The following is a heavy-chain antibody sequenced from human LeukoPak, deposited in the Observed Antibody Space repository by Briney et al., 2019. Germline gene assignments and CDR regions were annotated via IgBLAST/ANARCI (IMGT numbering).Heavy chain of an antibody. CDR2: INHSGGT. CDR3: AKGASYYYDNSWFDP. Sequence: SETLSLTCAVYGGSFSGYYWSWIRQPPGKGLEWIGEINHSGGTNYNPSLKSRVNISVDTSKNQFSLKLSSVTAADTAVYYCAKGASYYYDNSWFDPWGQGTLVTVSS. D-gene: IGHD3-22*01. V-gene: IGHV4-34*01. CDR1: GGSFSGYY. J-gene: IGHJ5*02.